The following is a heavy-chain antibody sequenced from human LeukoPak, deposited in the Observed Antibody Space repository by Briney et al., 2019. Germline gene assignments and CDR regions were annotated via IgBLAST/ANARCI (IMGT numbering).Heavy chain of an antibody. J-gene: IGHJ4*02. D-gene: IGHD2-2*01. V-gene: IGHV3-11*04. CDR2: ISSSGSTI. CDR3: ARDSDVVPAYYFDY. CDR1: GFTLSDYY. Sequence: GGSLRLSCAASGFTLSDYYMSWIRQAPGKGLEWVSYISSSGSTIYYADSVKGRFTISRDNAKNSLYLQMNSLRAEDTAAYYCARDSDVVPAYYFDYWGQGTLVTVSS.